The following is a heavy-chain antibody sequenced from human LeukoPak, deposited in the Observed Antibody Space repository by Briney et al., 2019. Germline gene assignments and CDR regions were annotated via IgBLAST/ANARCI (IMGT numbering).Heavy chain of an antibody. D-gene: IGHD2-2*01. CDR3: ARDLGGYCSSTSCRDY. J-gene: IGHJ4*02. CDR1: GFTFSSYA. Sequence: GGSLRLSCAASGFTFSSYAMSWVRQAPGKGLEWVSAISGSGGSTYYADSVKGRFTISRDNAKNSLYLQMNSLRAEDTAVYYCARDLGGYCSSTSCRDYWGQGTLVTVSS. CDR2: ISGSGGST. V-gene: IGHV3-23*01.